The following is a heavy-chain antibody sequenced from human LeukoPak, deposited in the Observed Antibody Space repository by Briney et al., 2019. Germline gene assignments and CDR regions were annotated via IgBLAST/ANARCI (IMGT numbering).Heavy chain of an antibody. D-gene: IGHD2-2*03. V-gene: IGHV4-39*01. CDR3: ARVDIGVVPSTTFDF. CDR2: INYSGDI. J-gene: IGHJ4*02. CDR1: GGSISSRNYY. Sequence: SETLSLTCTVSGGSISSRNYYWGWIRQPLGKGLEWIGSINYSGDIYSNPSLKSRLTISVDTSKNQFSLNLSSVTAADTAVYYCARVDIGVVPSTTFDFWGQGTLVTVSS.